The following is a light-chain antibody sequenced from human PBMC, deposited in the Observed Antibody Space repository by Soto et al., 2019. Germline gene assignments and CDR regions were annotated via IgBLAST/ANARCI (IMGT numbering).Light chain of an antibody. CDR1: SSDVGAYNL. CDR2: EGS. CDR3: CSYAGIYSYV. J-gene: IGLJ1*01. V-gene: IGLV2-23*01. Sequence: QSALTQPASVSGSPEQSITISCTGTSSDVGAYNLVSWYQQHPGKAPRLIIYEGSKRPSGISHRFSGSKSDNTASLTISGLRAEDEAHYHCCSYAGIYSYVFGTGTKLTVL.